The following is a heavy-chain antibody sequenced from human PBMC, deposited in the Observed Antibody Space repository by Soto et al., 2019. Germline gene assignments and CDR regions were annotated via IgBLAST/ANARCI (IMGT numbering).Heavy chain of an antibody. CDR3: ARDSPMDYFDD. Sequence: SETLSLTCTVSGGSISSYYWSWIRQPPGKGLEWIGYINDRGSTSYNPSLKSRVTISIDTSKNQFSLKLTSVTAVDTAVYYCARDSPMDYFDDWGQGTLVTVSS. V-gene: IGHV4-59*01. D-gene: IGHD2-8*01. CDR2: INDRGST. J-gene: IGHJ4*02. CDR1: GGSISSYY.